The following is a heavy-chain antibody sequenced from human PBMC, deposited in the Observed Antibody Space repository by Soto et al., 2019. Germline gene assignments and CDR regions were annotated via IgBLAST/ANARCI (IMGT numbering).Heavy chain of an antibody. Sequence: QVQLQESGPGLVKPSGTLSLTCAVSGGSISSSNWWSWVRQPPGKGLEWIGELYHSGSTNYNPSLKRRVTISVDNSKIHFSLTLSSVTSADTAVYYCARDVSYCSGGSCYAASAFDIWGHGTMVTVSS. CDR1: GGSISSSNW. J-gene: IGHJ3*02. V-gene: IGHV4-4*02. D-gene: IGHD2-15*01. CDR3: ARDVSYCSGGSCYAASAFDI. CDR2: LYHSGST.